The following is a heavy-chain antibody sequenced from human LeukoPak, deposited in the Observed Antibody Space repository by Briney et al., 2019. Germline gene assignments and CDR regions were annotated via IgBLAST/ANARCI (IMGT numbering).Heavy chain of an antibody. Sequence: SETLSLTCTVSGGSISSGGYYWSWIRQHPGKGLEWIGYIYYSGSTYYNPSLKSRVTISVDTSKNQFSLKLSSVTAADTAVYYCARDNGGESDYWGQGTLVTVSS. CDR2: IYYSGST. V-gene: IGHV4-31*03. D-gene: IGHD4-17*01. CDR1: GGSISSGGYY. J-gene: IGHJ4*02. CDR3: ARDNGGESDY.